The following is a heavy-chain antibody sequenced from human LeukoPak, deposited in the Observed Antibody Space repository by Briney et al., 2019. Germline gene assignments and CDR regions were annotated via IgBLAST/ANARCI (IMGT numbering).Heavy chain of an antibody. CDR1: GYTLTELS. J-gene: IGHJ4*02. D-gene: IGHD4-11*01. CDR2: FDPEDGET. CDR3: SREIPSNWYYLDS. V-gene: IGHV1-24*01. Sequence: GASVKVSCKVSGYTLTELSMHWVRQAPGKGLEWMGGFDPEDGETIYAQKFQDRVTMTTDTSTNTAYMQLRSLRFDDTAVYYCSREIPSNWYYLDSWGQGTLITVSS.